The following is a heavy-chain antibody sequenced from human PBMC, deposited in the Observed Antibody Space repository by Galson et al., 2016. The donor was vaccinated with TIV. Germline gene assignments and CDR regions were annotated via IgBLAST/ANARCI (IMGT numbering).Heavy chain of an antibody. D-gene: IGHD6-19*01. CDR2: TTYDDSQK. J-gene: IGHJ4*02. Sequence: SLRLSCAATGFTFSSYTMHWVRQAPGKGLEWVAVTTYDDSQKYYADSVKGRFTISRDNSKNTLYLQMKSLASEDTAVYYCARVGSTGWAHYFDYWGQGTLVTVSS. V-gene: IGHV3-30*04. CDR1: GFTFSSYT. CDR3: ARVGSTGWAHYFDY.